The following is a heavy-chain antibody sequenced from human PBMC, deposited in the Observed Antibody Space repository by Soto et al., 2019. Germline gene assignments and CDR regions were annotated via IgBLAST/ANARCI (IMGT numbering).Heavy chain of an antibody. V-gene: IGHV3-30*18. J-gene: IGHJ4*02. CDR3: AKGGRQWLGTSGFNS. CDR1: GFTFSDYA. Sequence: VQLVESGGGVVQPGRSLRLSCAASGFTFSDYAMHWVRQAPGKGLEWVAVVSHDGRNTHYADYVKGRFTIYRDSSKNTVSLEMARLRAEYTAVYYCAKGGRQWLGTSGFNSWGQGALVTVSS. D-gene: IGHD6-19*01. CDR2: VSHDGRNT.